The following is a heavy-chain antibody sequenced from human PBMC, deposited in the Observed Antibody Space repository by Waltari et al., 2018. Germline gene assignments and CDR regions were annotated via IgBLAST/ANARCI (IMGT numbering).Heavy chain of an antibody. D-gene: IGHD7-27*01. CDR1: GGSISSYY. Sequence: QVQLQESGPGLVKPSETLSLTCTVSGGSISSYYWSWIRQPPGKGLEWIGYIYYSGSTNYNPSLKSRVTISVATSKNQFSLKLSSVIAADTAVYYCARVRPVGIVDYWGQGTLVTVSS. CDR2: IYYSGST. J-gene: IGHJ4*02. V-gene: IGHV4-59*01. CDR3: ARVRPVGIVDY.